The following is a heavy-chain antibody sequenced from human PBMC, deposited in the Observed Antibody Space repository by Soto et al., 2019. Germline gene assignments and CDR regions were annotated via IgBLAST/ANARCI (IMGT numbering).Heavy chain of an antibody. J-gene: IGHJ4*02. Sequence: QVQLVQSGGEVKKPGASLKVSCKASGYDFFNYGISWVRQAPGQGLEWMGCIAGDDGNTDYAQDLLGTVTMTTDTSTNTAYMELRGLTSDDTAIYYCARRTLGSSIGIGDYWGQGVLVTVSS. CDR2: IAGDDGNT. CDR1: GYDFFNYG. D-gene: IGHD1-1*01. V-gene: IGHV1-18*01. CDR3: ARRTLGSSIGIGDY.